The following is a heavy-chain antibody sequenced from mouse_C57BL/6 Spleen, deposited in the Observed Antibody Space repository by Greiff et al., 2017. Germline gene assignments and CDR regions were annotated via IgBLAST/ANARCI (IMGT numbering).Heavy chain of an antibody. CDR3: ARTTEVATSPYYLDY. CDR1: GYTFTGYW. CDR2: ILPGSGST. J-gene: IGHJ2*01. D-gene: IGHD1-1*01. Sequence: QVQLQQSGAGLMKPGASLKLSCKATGYTFTGYWIEWVNQRPGHGLEWIGAILPGSGSTNYNETFKGQATFTADTSSTTAYMQLSSLTTEDSAIYYGARTTEVATSPYYLDYWGQGTTLTVSS. V-gene: IGHV1-9*01.